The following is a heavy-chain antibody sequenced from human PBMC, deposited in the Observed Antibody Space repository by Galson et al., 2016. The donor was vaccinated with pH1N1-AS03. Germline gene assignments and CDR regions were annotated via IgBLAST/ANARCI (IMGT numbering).Heavy chain of an antibody. V-gene: IGHV3-23*01. Sequence: SLRLSCAASGFTFRNYDMSWVRQAPGKGLEWVSAISGDGSGTNYADSVKGRFTISRDNSKSTLYLQMSSMRAEDTAVYYCAHGRGSCYGPYNWFDPWGQGTPVTVSS. CDR1: GFTFRNYD. CDR2: ISGDGSGT. CDR3: AHGRGSCYGPYNWFDP. D-gene: IGHD6-13*01. J-gene: IGHJ5*02.